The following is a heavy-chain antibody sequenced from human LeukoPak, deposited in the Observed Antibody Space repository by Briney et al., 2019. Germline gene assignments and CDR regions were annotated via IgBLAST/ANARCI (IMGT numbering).Heavy chain of an antibody. D-gene: IGHD4-17*01. V-gene: IGHV3-53*01. J-gene: IGHJ4*02. CDR2: IYSGGST. CDR3: ARDSTGLRYFDY. Sequence: GGSLRLSCAASGFTVSSDYMSWVRQAPGKGLEWVSVIYSGGSTYYADSVKGRFTISRDNSKNTLYLQMNSLRAEDTAVYYCARDSTGLRYFDYWGQGTLVTVSS. CDR1: GFTVSSDY.